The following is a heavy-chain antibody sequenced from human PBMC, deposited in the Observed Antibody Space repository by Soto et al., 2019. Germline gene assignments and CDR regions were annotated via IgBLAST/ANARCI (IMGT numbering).Heavy chain of an antibody. V-gene: IGHV4-4*07. CDR1: GGSISSYY. CDR3: AGGIGRWFDP. J-gene: IGHJ5*02. Sequence: SETLSLTFTGSGGSISSYYWNWLRQHAGKGLEWIGRIYTSGGTNYNPSLKSRVTMSVDTSKNQFSLHLSSVTAADTAVYYCAGGIGRWFDPWGQGTLVTVS. CDR2: IYTSGGT. D-gene: IGHD1-26*01.